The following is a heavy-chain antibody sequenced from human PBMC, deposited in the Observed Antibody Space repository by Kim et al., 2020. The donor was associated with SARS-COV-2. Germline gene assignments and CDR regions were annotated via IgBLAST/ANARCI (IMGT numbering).Heavy chain of an antibody. CDR1: GFTFSSYA. CDR3: AKDLSSGYQYYYYYYGMDV. J-gene: IGHJ6*02. Sequence: GGSLRLSCAASGFTFSSYAMSWVRQAPGKGLEWVSAISGSGGSTYYADSVKGRFTISRDNSKNTLYLQMNSLRAEDTAVYYCAKDLSSGYQYYYYYYGMDVWGQGTTVTVSS. D-gene: IGHD3-22*01. V-gene: IGHV3-23*01. CDR2: ISGSGGST.